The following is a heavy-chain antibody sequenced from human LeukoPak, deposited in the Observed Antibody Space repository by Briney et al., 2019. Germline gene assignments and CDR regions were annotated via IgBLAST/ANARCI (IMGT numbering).Heavy chain of an antibody. D-gene: IGHD6-19*01. CDR3: ARGVAVAGQYYFDY. J-gene: IGHJ4*02. Sequence: ASVKLSCNASGYTFTSYDINWGRQPTGQGLEWMGWMNPNSGNTGYAQKFQGRVTMTRHTSISTAYMELSSLRSEDTAVYYCARGVAVAGQYYFDYWGQGTLVTVSS. CDR2: MNPNSGNT. V-gene: IGHV1-8*01. CDR1: GYTFTSYD.